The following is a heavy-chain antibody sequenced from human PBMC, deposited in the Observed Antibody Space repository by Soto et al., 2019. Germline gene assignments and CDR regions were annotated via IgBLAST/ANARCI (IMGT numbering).Heavy chain of an antibody. CDR2: AHHSGRT. J-gene: IGHJ5*02. CDR1: GGSMTSSNW. Sequence: PSETLSLTCTVSGGSMTSSNWWNWVRQSPGKGLEWIGEAHHSGRTNYNPSLKSRVTISVDKSKNHFSLKLSSVTAADTAVYYCARGRRYFDWLLTNWFDQWGQGTLVTVSS. CDR3: ARGRRYFDWLLTNWFDQ. D-gene: IGHD3-9*01. V-gene: IGHV4-4*02.